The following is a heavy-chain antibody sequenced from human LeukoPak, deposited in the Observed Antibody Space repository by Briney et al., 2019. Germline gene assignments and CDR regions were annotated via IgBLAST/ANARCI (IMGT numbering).Heavy chain of an antibody. D-gene: IGHD6-13*01. CDR1: GFTFSSYG. V-gene: IGHV3-30*02. Sequence: PGGSLRLSCAASGFTFSSYGMHWLRQAPGKGLEWVAFIRYDGSNKYYADSVKGRFTISRDNSKNTLYLQMNSLRAEDTAVYYCAKDFYSSSWYGFSNWFDPWGQGTLVTVSS. J-gene: IGHJ5*02. CDR3: AKDFYSSSWYGFSNWFDP. CDR2: IRYDGSNK.